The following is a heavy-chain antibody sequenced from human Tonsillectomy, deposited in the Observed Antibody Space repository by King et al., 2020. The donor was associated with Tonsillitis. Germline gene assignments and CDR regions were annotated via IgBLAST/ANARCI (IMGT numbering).Heavy chain of an antibody. CDR1: GFTFSSYG. Sequence: VQLVESGGGVVQPGGSLRLSCAASGFTFSSYGMHWVRQAPGKGLEWVAFIRYDGSNKYYADSVKGRFTISRDNSKNTLYLQMNSLRGEDTAVYYCAKDLPVTTRGDAFDIWGQGTMVTVSS. D-gene: IGHD4-11*01. J-gene: IGHJ3*02. CDR2: IRYDGSNK. CDR3: AKDLPVTTRGDAFDI. V-gene: IGHV3-30*02.